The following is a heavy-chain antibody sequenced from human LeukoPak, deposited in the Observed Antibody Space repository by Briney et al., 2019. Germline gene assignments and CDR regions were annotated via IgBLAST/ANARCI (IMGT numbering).Heavy chain of an antibody. CDR3: ARDYGSLGDY. V-gene: IGHV3-74*01. J-gene: IGHJ4*02. D-gene: IGHD1-26*01. Sequence: GGSLRLSCAASGFTFSNYWMHWVRQAPGKGLVWVSRIDSHGGNINYGDSVKGRFTISRDNAKNTLYLQMDSLRAEDTAVYYCARDYGSLGDYWGQGILVTVSS. CDR1: GFTFSNYW. CDR2: IDSHGGNI.